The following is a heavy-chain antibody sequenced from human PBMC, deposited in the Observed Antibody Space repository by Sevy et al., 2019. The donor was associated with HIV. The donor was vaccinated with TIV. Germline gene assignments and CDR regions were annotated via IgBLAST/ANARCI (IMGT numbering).Heavy chain of an antibody. CDR2: ITRNSYEAYGGTT. V-gene: IGHV3-49*03. D-gene: IGHD5-12*01. CDR3: SRGLATADTPEYYFDS. J-gene: IGHJ4*02. CDR1: GFTFVDYA. Sequence: GGSLRLSCTASGFTFVDYAMSWFRQAPGKGLEWVAFITRNSYEAYGGTTEYAASVKGRFIISRDDSKSIAYLQMNSLKTEDTAVYYCSRGLATADTPEYYFDSWGQGTLVTVSS.